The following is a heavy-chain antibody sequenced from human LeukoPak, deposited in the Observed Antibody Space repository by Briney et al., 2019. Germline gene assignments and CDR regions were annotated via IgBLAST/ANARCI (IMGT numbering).Heavy chain of an antibody. J-gene: IGHJ4*02. CDR3: AREPCRILTGPCSNRRPFDY. V-gene: IGHV1-2*02. D-gene: IGHD3-9*01. CDR2: INPNSGGT. CDR1: GYTFTGYY. Sequence: GASVKVSCKASGYTFTGYYMHWVRQAPGQGLEWMGWINPNSGGTNYAQKFQGRVTMTRDTSISTAYMELSRLRSDDTAVYYCAREPCRILTGPCSNRRPFDYWGQGTLVTASS.